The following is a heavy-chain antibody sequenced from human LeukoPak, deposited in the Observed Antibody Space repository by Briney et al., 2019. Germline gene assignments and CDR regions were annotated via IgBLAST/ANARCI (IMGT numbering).Heavy chain of an antibody. CDR1: GGSISSGGYS. CDR3: ASRAPEIVATITQTYNDY. V-gene: IGHV4-30-2*01. CDR2: IYHSGST. D-gene: IGHD5-12*01. Sequence: SETLSLTCAVSGGSISSGGYSWSWIRQPPGKGLEWIGYIYHSGSTYYNPSLKSRVTISVDRSKNQFSLKLSSVTAADTAVYYCASRAPEIVATITQTYNDYWGQGTLVTVSS. J-gene: IGHJ4*02.